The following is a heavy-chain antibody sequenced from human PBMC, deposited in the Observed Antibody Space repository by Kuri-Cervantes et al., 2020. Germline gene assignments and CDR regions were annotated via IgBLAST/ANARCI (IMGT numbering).Heavy chain of an antibody. V-gene: IGHV3-53*01. D-gene: IGHD6-13*01. Sequence: GESLKISCAASGFSVSSEYMSWVRQAPGKGLEWVSTIYRGGPTYYGDSVKGRFTISRDNSKNIVYLQMNSLRAEDTALYYCARVLGSSSWYHFDYWGQGTLVTVSS. J-gene: IGHJ4*02. CDR2: IYRGGPT. CDR1: GFSVSSEY. CDR3: ARVLGSSSWYHFDY.